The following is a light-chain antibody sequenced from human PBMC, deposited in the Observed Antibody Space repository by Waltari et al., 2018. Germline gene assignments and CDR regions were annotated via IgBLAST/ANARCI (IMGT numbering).Light chain of an antibody. V-gene: IGKV3-20*01. Sequence: EXXLTQSPGTLSLSPGERXXLSCRASQSVSSSYLAWYQQKPGQAPRLLIYGASSRATGXPDRFSGSGSGTDFTLXXSRLEPEXFAXYYCQQYGSSPTXXQGXKLEIK. CDR1: QSVSSSY. CDR3: QQYGSSPT. J-gene: IGKJ2*01. CDR2: GAS.